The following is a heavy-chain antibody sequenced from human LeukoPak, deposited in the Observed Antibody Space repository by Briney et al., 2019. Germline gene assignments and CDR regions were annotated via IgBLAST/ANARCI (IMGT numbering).Heavy chain of an antibody. CDR2: ISGSGTT. CDR1: GFTFSSYS. D-gene: IGHD4-17*01. CDR3: ARDKHYAFDY. J-gene: IGHJ4*02. V-gene: IGHV3-48*01. Sequence: GGSLRLSCAASGFTFSSYSMNWVRQSPGKGLEWVSYISGSGTTYYADSVKGRFTISRDNAKNSLYLQMNSLRGEDTAVYYCARDKHYAFDYWGQGALVTVSS.